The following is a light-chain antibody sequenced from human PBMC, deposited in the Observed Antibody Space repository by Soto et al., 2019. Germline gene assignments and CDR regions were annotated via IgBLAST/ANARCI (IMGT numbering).Light chain of an antibody. Sequence: QSVLTQPASVSGSPGQSITMSCTGTSSDYVSWYQQHPGKAPKLMIYEVISRPSGVSNRFSGSKSGNTASLTISGLQAEDEADYYCSSYTTSSTLVVFGGGTKLTVL. CDR2: EVI. V-gene: IGLV2-14*01. CDR3: SSYTTSSTLVV. J-gene: IGLJ2*01. CDR1: SSDY.